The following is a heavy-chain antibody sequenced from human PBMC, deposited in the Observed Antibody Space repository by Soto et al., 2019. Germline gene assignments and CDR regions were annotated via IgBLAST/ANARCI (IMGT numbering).Heavy chain of an antibody. CDR3: ARVFRGVWTPKYYYYGMDV. D-gene: IGHD2-21*01. CDR1: GFTFSSYA. Sequence: QVQLVESGGGVVQPGRSLRLSCAASGFTFSSYAMHWVRQAPGKGLEWVAVISYDGSNKYYADSVKGRFTISRDNSKNTLYLQMNSLRAEDTAVYYCARVFRGVWTPKYYYYGMDVWGQGTTVTVSS. V-gene: IGHV3-30-3*01. J-gene: IGHJ6*02. CDR2: ISYDGSNK.